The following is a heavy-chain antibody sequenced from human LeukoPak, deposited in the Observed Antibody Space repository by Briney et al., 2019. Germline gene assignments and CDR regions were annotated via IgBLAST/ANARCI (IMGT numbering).Heavy chain of an antibody. J-gene: IGHJ6*03. CDR2: MNPNSGNT. CDR1: GYTFTSYD. Sequence: SVKVSCKASGYTFTSYDINWVRQATGQGLEWMGWMNPNSGNTGYAQKFQGRVTMTRNTSISTAYMELSSLRSEDTAVYYCAAASSSSSSYYYYYMDVWGKGTTVTVSS. V-gene: IGHV1-8*01. CDR3: AAASSSSSSYYYYYMDV. D-gene: IGHD6-6*01.